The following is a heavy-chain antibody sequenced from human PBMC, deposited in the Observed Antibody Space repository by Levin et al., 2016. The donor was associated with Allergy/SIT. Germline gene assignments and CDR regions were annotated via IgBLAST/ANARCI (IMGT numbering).Heavy chain of an antibody. Sequence: WIRQPPGKGLEWVAVISYDGSDKYYADSVEGRFTISRDNSKNTLYLQMNSLRAEDTAVFYCAKAIFGVVLASSMDVWGKGTTVTVSS. D-gene: IGHD3-3*01. CDR2: ISYDGSDK. V-gene: IGHV3-30*18. J-gene: IGHJ6*03. CDR3: AKAIFGVVLASSMDV.